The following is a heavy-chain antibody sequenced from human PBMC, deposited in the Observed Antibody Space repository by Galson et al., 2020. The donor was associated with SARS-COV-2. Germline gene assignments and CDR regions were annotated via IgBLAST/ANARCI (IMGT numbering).Heavy chain of an antibody. V-gene: IGHV2-5*02. CDR2: IYWDDDE. D-gene: IGHD2-21*01. Sequence: SGPTLVKPTQTLTLTCTFSGFSLSSSGVGVGWIRQPPGNALEWLALIYWDDDEHYSPSLKSRLTITKATSKNQVVLTMTNMDPVDTGTYYCAHVLCLERSGDWGVDYWGQGTRVIVSS. CDR3: AHVLCLERSGDWGVDY. J-gene: IGHJ4*02. CDR1: GFSLSSSGVG.